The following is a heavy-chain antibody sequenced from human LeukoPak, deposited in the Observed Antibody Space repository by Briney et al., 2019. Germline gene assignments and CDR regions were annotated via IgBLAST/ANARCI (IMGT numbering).Heavy chain of an antibody. CDR2: IIPIFGTA. V-gene: IGHV1-69*01. J-gene: IGHJ3*02. Sequence: SVKVSCKASGGTFSSYAISWVRQAPGQGLEWMGGIIPIFGTANYAQKFQGRVTITPDESTSTAYMELSSLRSEDTAVYYCARGCGGDCGDAFDIWGQGTMVTVSS. D-gene: IGHD2-21*02. CDR1: GGTFSSYA. CDR3: ARGCGGDCGDAFDI.